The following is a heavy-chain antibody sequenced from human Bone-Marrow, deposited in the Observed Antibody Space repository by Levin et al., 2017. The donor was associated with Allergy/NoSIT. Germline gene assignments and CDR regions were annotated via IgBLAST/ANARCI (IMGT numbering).Heavy chain of an antibody. Sequence: GGSLRLSCAASGFTFSNFGIHWVRQAPGKGLEWVALIWFDGSNKYYGDSVKGRFTISRDNPKNTLYLQLNSLRAEDTAVYFCARGAADVEYHSYYYMDVWGKGTTVTVSS. D-gene: IGHD6-13*01. CDR1: GFTFSNFG. J-gene: IGHJ6*03. CDR2: IWFDGSNK. CDR3: ARGAADVEYHSYYYMDV. V-gene: IGHV3-33*01.